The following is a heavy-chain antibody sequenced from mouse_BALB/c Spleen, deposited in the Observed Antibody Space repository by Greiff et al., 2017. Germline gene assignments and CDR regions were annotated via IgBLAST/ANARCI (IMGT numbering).Heavy chain of an antibody. D-gene: IGHD1-1*01. V-gene: IGHV5-12-1*01. J-gene: IGHJ3*01. CDR2: ISSGGGST. CDR3: ARDGSSYGWFAY. CDR1: GFAFSSYD. Sequence: EVQRVESGGGLVKPGGSLKLSCAASGFAFSSYDMSWVRQTPEKRLEWVAYISSGGGSTYYPDTVKGRFTISRDNAKNTLYLQMSSLKSEDTAMYYCARDGSSYGWFAYWGQGTLVTVSA.